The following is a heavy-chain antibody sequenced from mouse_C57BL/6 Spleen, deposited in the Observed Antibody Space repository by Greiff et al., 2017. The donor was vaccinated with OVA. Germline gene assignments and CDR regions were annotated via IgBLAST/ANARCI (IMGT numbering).Heavy chain of an antibody. J-gene: IGHJ2*01. CDR3: TRAGYAPCDY. Sequence: VQLQQSGAELVRPGASVTLSCKASGYTFTDYEMHWVKQTPVHGLEWIGAIDPETGGTAYNQKFKGKAILTADKSSSTAYMELRSLTSEDSAVYYCTRAGYAPCDYWGQGTTLTVSS. V-gene: IGHV1-15*01. CDR2: IDPETGGT. CDR1: GYTFTDYE. D-gene: IGHD2-2*01.